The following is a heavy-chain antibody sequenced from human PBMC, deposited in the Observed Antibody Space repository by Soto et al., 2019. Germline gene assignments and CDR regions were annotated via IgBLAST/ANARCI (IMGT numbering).Heavy chain of an antibody. Sequence: PGRSLRLSCAASGFTFSSYAMHWVLQAPGKGLEWVAVIPYDGSNKYYADSVKGRFTISRDNSKNTLYLQMNSLRAEDTAVYYCARETGTTYPPDYWGQGTLVTVSS. D-gene: IGHD1-7*01. J-gene: IGHJ4*02. CDR3: ARETGTTYPPDY. V-gene: IGHV3-30-3*01. CDR1: GFTFSSYA. CDR2: IPYDGSNK.